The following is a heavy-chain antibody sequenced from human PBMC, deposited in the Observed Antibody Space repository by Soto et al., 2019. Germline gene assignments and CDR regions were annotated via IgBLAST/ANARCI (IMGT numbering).Heavy chain of an antibody. CDR2: IDPRSGDR. V-gene: IGHV1-2*02. D-gene: IGHD3-10*01. J-gene: IGHJ4*02. Sequence: QVQLVQSGAEVKKPGASVKVSCKPSGYTFTDLYIHWVRQAPGQGLEWMGWIDPRSGDRRNTQKFQGRVTMSRDTSTSTVYMELSSLTSDDTAVYYCASDNYGPLDYWGQGTLVTVSS. CDR3: ASDNYGPLDY. CDR1: GYTFTDLY.